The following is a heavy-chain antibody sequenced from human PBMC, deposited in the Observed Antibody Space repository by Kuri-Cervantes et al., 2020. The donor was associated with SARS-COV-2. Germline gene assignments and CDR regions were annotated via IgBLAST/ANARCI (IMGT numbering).Heavy chain of an antibody. V-gene: IGHV1-18*01. CDR2: ISAYNGNT. CDR3: ATGPPANWNDEGGNWFDP. D-gene: IGHD1-1*01. CDR1: GYTFTSYG. Sequence: ASVKVSCKASGYTFTSYGISWVRQAPGQGLEWMGWISAYNGNTNYAQKLQGRVTMTEDTSTDTAYMELSSLRSEDTAVYYCATGPPANWNDEGGNWFDPWGQGTLVTVSS. J-gene: IGHJ5*02.